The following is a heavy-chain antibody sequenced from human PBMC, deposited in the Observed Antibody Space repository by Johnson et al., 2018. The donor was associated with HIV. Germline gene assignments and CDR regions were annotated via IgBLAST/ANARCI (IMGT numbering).Heavy chain of an antibody. V-gene: IGHV3-23*04. CDR2: ISGSGGST. Sequence: VQLVESGGGVVQPGRSLRLSCAASGFTFSSYAMSWVRQAPGKGLEWVSAISGSGGSTYYADSVKGRFTISRDNSKNTLYLQMNSLRAEDTAVYYCAFVPVMVRGVIRVSWGQGTMVTVSS. CDR1: GFTFSSYA. J-gene: IGHJ3*01. CDR3: AFVPVMVRGVIRVS. D-gene: IGHD3-10*01.